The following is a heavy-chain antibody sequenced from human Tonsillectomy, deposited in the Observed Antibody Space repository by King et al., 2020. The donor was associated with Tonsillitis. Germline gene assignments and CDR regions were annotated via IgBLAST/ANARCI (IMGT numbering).Heavy chain of an antibody. V-gene: IGHV3-23*03. CDR1: GFTFSSYA. CDR2: IYSGGSST. D-gene: IGHD3-22*01. CDR3: AKEHYYDSSEAFDY. J-gene: IGHJ4*02. Sequence: QLVQSGGGLVQPGGSLRLSCAASGFTFSSYAMCWVRQAPGKGLEWVSVIYSGGSSTYYADSVKGRFTISRDNSKNTLYLQMNSLRAEDTAVYYCAKEHYYDSSEAFDYWGQGTLVTVSS.